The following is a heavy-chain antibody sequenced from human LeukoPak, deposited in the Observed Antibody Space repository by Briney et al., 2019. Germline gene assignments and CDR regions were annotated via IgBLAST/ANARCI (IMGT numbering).Heavy chain of an antibody. CDR3: ARDQGLTAPPPYGLDV. Sequence: SVRVSCKASGGTFSSSAITWVRQAPGQGLEWMGRIIPVLNITNYAQKFQGRVTITADTSTSTAYMELSSLRSEETAVYYCARDQGLTAPPPYGLDVWGQGTTVTVSS. J-gene: IGHJ6*02. CDR1: GGTFSSSA. CDR2: IIPVLNIT. D-gene: IGHD5-18*01. V-gene: IGHV1-69*04.